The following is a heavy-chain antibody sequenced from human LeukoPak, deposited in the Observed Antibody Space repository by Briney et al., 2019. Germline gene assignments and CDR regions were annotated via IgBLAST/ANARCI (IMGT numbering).Heavy chain of an antibody. CDR1: GFTVSSNY. D-gene: IGHD5-18*01. CDR3: ARTVRGRGYSYGSNPGPLDY. Sequence: GGSLRLSCAASGFTVSSNYMSWVRQAPGKGLEWVSVIYSGGSTYYADSVKGRFTISRDNSKNTLYLQMNSLRAEDTAVYYCARTVRGRGYSYGSNPGPLDYWGQGTLVTVSS. V-gene: IGHV3-66*01. CDR2: IYSGGST. J-gene: IGHJ4*02.